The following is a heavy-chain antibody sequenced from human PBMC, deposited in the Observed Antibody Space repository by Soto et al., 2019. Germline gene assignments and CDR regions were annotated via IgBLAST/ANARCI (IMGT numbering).Heavy chain of an antibody. CDR1: GGSISSGGYS. Sequence: QLQLQESGSGLVRPSQTLSLTCAVSGGSISSGGYSWNWIRQPPGKGLEWIGYIYHSGSTLYNPSLTGRVTISVDKSTDQFSLNLSSVTAADTAVYYCARDQLEGNLFDPWGQGTLVTVSS. CDR2: IYHSGST. CDR3: ARDQLEGNLFDP. J-gene: IGHJ5*02. D-gene: IGHD1-1*01. V-gene: IGHV4-30-2*01.